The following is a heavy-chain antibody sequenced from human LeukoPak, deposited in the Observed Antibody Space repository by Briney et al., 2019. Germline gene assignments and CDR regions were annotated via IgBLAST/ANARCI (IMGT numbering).Heavy chain of an antibody. Sequence: GGALRLSCAASGLTFTNYWVTWVRQAPGKGLEWVASIKDDGSRKNYGDSVKGRFTVSRDNAENSPYLQMNILRVEDTAVYYCAREIVDDSKMDVWGKGTTVTVSS. J-gene: IGHJ6*04. V-gene: IGHV3-7*01. D-gene: IGHD5-24*01. CDR3: AREIVDDSKMDV. CDR1: GLTFTNYW. CDR2: IKDDGSRK.